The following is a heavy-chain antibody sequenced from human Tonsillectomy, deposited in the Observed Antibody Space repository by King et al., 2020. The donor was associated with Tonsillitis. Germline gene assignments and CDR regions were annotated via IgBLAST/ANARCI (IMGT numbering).Heavy chain of an antibody. J-gene: IGHJ4*01. V-gene: IGHV1-18*01. CDR2: ISPYNGHT. Sequence: QLVQSGTEMKKPGASVKVSCKASGYTFTTFGISWVRQAPGQGLEWMGRISPYNGHTNYAQKLQGRVTMTTDTSTNKAYLDLRSLRSDDTAVYYCVRGLYYFDYWGHGTLVTVSS. CDR3: VRGLYYFDY. CDR1: GYTFTTFG.